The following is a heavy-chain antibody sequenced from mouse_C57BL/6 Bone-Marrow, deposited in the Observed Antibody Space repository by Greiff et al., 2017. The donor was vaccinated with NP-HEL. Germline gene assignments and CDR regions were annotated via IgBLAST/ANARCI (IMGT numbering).Heavy chain of an antibody. J-gene: IGHJ3*01. V-gene: IGHV5-17*01. Sequence: EVKLMESGGGLVKPGGSLKLSCAASGFTFSDYGMHWVRQAPEKGLEWVAYISSGSSTIYYADTVKGRFTISRDNAKNTLFLQMTSLLSEDTAMYYCAREALGFAYWGQGALVTVSA. CDR1: GFTFSDYG. D-gene: IGHD6-1*01. CDR2: ISSGSSTI. CDR3: AREALGFAY.